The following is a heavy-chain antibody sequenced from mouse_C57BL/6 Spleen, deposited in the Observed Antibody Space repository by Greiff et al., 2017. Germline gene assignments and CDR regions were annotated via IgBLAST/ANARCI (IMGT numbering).Heavy chain of an antibody. V-gene: IGHV1-82*01. CDR1: GYAFSSSW. J-gene: IGHJ4*01. CDR2: IYPGDGDT. Sequence: VQLQQSGPELVKPGASVKISCKASGYAFSSSWMNWVKQRPGKGLEWIGRIYPGDGDTNYNGKVKGKATLTAYKSSSTAYMQLSSLTSEDSAVYFCARLLDGYYAMDYWGQGTSVTVSS. CDR3: ARLLDGYYAMDY. D-gene: IGHD2-3*01.